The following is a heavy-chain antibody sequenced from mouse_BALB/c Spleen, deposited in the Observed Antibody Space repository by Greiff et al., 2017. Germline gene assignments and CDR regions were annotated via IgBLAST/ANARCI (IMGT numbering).Heavy chain of an antibody. CDR3: ARWDGYFSMDY. CDR2: IDPYNGAT. Sequence: EVQLQQSGPELVKPGASVKVSCKASGYSFTDYNMYWVKQSHGKSLEWIGYIDPYNGATSYNQKFKGKATFTVDTSSSTAYMQFNSLTSEDSAVYYCARWDGYFSMDYWGQGTSVTVSS. CDR1: GYSFTDYN. J-gene: IGHJ4*01. D-gene: IGHD2-3*01. V-gene: IGHV1S135*01.